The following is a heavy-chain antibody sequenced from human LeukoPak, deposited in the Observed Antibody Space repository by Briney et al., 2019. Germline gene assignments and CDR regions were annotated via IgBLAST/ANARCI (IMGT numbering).Heavy chain of an antibody. CDR1: GFTFSDYY. D-gene: IGHD6-13*01. J-gene: IGHJ4*02. CDR2: ISNRGSHT. CDR3: ARVGSIAAAGTPDY. V-gene: IGHV3-11*06. Sequence: PGGSLRLSCAASGFTFSDYYTSWVPQAPGKGLEWVSYISNRGSHTNHADSVKGRLTTSRDNAKHSLYRQMNSLRAEDTAVYYCARVGSIAAAGTPDYWGQGTLVTVSS.